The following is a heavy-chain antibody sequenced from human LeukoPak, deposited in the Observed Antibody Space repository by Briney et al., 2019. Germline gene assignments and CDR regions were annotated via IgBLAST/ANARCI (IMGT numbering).Heavy chain of an antibody. Sequence: SETLSLTCAVYGGSFSGYYWSWIRQPPGKGLEWIGEINHSGSTNYNPSLKSRVTISVDRSKNQFSLKLSSVTAADTAVYYCARTNWEYYFDYWGQGTLVTVSS. CDR2: INHSGST. CDR3: ARTNWEYYFDY. V-gene: IGHV4-34*01. CDR1: GGSFSGYY. J-gene: IGHJ4*02. D-gene: IGHD7-27*01.